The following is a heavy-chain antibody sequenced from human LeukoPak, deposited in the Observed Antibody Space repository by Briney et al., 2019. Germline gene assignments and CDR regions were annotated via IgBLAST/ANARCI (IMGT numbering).Heavy chain of an antibody. CDR2: IYYSGST. J-gene: IGHJ4*02. V-gene: IGHV4-39*01. CDR1: GGSISSSSYY. D-gene: IGHD6-6*01. CDR3: ARVSVLAARGWDY. Sequence: SETLSLTCTVSGGSISSSSYYWGWIRQPPGKGLEWIGSIYYSGSTYYNPSLKSRVTISVDTSKNQFSLKLSSVTAADTAVYYCARVSVLAARGWDYWGQGTLVTVSS.